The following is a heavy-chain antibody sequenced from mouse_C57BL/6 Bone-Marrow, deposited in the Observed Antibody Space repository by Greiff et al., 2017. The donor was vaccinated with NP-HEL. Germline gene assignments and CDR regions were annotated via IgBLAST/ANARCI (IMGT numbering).Heavy chain of an antibody. D-gene: IGHD1-1*01. V-gene: IGHV1-52*01. J-gene: IGHJ3*01. CDR1: GYTFTSYW. CDR3: ARKGYGSSDEGFAY. CDR2: IDPSDSET. Sequence: QVQLQQPGAELVRPGSSVKLSCKASGYTFTSYWMHWVKQRPIQGLEWIGNIDPSDSETPYNQKFKDKATLTVDKSSSTAYMQRSSLTSEDSAVSYCARKGYGSSDEGFAYWGQGTLVTVSA.